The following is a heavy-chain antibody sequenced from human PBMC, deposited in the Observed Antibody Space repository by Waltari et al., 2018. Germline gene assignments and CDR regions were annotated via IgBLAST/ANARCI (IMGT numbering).Heavy chain of an antibody. V-gene: IGHV1-69*05. Sequence: QVQLVQSGAEVKKPGSSVKVSCKASGGTFSSYAISWVRQAPGQGLEWMGGIIPIFGTANYAQKFQGRVTITTDESTSTAYMELSSLRSEDTAVYYCARDRVVPAAPVDYYYGMDVWGQGTTVTVSS. CDR2: IIPIFGTA. J-gene: IGHJ6*02. CDR3: ARDRVVPAAPVDYYYGMDV. D-gene: IGHD2-2*01. CDR1: GGTFSSYA.